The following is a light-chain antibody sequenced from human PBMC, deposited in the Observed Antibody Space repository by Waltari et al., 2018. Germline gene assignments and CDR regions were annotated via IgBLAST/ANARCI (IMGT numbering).Light chain of an antibody. V-gene: IGLV2-14*03. CDR3: SSYTSTTTVI. Sequence: WYQQGRGNGPDVMIYDVSNRPSGVSNRFAGSKSGNTASLAISGLQAEDEADYYCSSYTSTTTVIFGGGTKLTVL. CDR2: DVS. J-gene: IGLJ2*01.